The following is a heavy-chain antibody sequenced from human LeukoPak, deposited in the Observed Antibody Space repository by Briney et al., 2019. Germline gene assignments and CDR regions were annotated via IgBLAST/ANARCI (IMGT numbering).Heavy chain of an antibody. D-gene: IGHD3-22*01. CDR1: GGSFSGYY. J-gene: IGHJ4*02. CDR3: ATYYESSGYRLDY. CDR2: INHSGST. V-gene: IGHV4-34*01. Sequence: SETLFLTCAVYGGSFSGYYWSWIRQPPGKGLEGIGEINHSGSTNYNPSLKSRVTISVDKSKNQFSLELSSVTAADTAVSYCATYYESSGYRLDYWGQGTLVTVSS.